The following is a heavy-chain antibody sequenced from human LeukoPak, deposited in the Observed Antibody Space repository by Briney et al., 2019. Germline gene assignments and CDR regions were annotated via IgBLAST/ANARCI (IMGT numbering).Heavy chain of an antibody. D-gene: IGHD2-2*01. V-gene: IGHV3-23*01. Sequence: GGSLRLSCAASGFTFSSYAMSWVRQAPGKGLEWVSSISASGGSTYYADSVKGRFTISRDNSKNTLYLQMNSLRAEDTAVYYCAKDHEDIVVVPAAPPAYYYYGMDVWGQGTTVTVSS. CDR1: GFTFSSYA. J-gene: IGHJ6*02. CDR3: AKDHEDIVVVPAAPPAYYYYGMDV. CDR2: ISASGGST.